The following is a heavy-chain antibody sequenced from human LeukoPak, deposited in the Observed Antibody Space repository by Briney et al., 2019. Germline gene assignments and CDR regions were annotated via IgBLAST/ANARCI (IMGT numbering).Heavy chain of an antibody. D-gene: IGHD2-15*01. CDR2: INHSGSA. CDR3: AGGRPYCSGGSCYKISVPSAPLFDY. V-gene: IGHV4-34*01. J-gene: IGHJ4*02. Sequence: PSETLSLTCAVYGGSFSGYYWSWIRQPPGKGLEWIGEINHSGSANYNPSLKSRVTISVDTSKNQFSLKLSSVTAADTAVYYCAGGRPYCSGGSCYKISVPSAPLFDYWGQGTLVTVSS. CDR1: GGSFSGYY.